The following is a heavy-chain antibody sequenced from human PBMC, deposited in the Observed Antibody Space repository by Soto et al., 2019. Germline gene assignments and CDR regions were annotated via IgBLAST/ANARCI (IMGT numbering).Heavy chain of an antibody. CDR2: INPNSGGT. D-gene: IGHD3-22*01. Sequence: GASVKVSCKASGYTFTGYYMHWVRQAPGQGLEWMGWINPNSGGTNYAQKFQGWVTMTRDTSISTAYMELSRLTSDDTAVYYCAVSRGYYDSSGYFSPFDYRGQGTLVTVSS. J-gene: IGHJ4*02. CDR3: AVSRGYYDSSGYFSPFDY. CDR1: GYTFTGYY. V-gene: IGHV1-2*04.